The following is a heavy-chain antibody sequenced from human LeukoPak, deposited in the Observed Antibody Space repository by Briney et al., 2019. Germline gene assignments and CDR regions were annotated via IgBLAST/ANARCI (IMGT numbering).Heavy chain of an antibody. J-gene: IGHJ4*02. Sequence: GGSLRLSCAASGFTFSSHEMNWVRQAPGKGLEWLSYISGSGDTMYYADSMRGRFTISRDNAKNSLYLQMNSLRTEDSALYSCARGAVAGTPPVDYWGPGTLVTVSS. CDR3: ARGAVAGTPPVDY. V-gene: IGHV3-48*03. D-gene: IGHD6-19*01. CDR2: ISGSGDTM. CDR1: GFTFSSHE.